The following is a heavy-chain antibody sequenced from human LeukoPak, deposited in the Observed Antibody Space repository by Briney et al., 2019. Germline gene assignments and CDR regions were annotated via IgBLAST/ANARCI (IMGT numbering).Heavy chain of an antibody. J-gene: IGHJ5*02. CDR1: GFTFGDYA. D-gene: IGHD4-17*01. V-gene: IGHV3-49*03. Sequence: PGGSLRLSCTASGFTFGDYAMSWFPQAPGKGLEWVGFIRSKAYGGTTEYAASVKGRFTISRDDSKNIASMQMNNLKTEDTAVYYCSRDVPYGDYFSWGQGTLVSVSS. CDR3: SRDVPYGDYFS. CDR2: IRSKAYGGTT.